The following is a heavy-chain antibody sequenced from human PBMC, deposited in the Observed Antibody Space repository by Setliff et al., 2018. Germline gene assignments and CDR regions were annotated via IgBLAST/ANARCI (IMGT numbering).Heavy chain of an antibody. CDR3: ARGPPGYNPYHWFDP. J-gene: IGHJ5*02. CDR1: GGSISSSSYY. V-gene: IGHV4-39*07. Sequence: SETLSLTCTVSGGSISSSSYYWGWIRQPPGKGLEWIGSIYHSGSTYYNPSLKSRVTISVDTSKNQFSLKLSSVTAADTAVYYCARGPPGYNPYHWFDPWGQGTLVTVSS. CDR2: IYHSGST. D-gene: IGHD5-12*01.